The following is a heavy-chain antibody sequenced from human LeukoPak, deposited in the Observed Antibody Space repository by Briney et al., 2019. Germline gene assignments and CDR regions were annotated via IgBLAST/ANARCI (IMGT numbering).Heavy chain of an antibody. Sequence: ASVKVSCKASGYTFTSYGISWMRQATGQGLEWMGWMSPYNGNTNYAQKVQGRVLMTTDTSTSTAYMELRSLISDDTAVYYCVRDGSGSGKGYFDYWGQGTLVTVSS. D-gene: IGHD3-10*01. V-gene: IGHV1-18*01. CDR1: GYTFTSYG. CDR3: VRDGSGSGKGYFDY. J-gene: IGHJ4*02. CDR2: MSPYNGNT.